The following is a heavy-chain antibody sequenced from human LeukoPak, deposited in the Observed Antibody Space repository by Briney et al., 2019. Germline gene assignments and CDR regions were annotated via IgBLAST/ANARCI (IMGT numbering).Heavy chain of an antibody. CDR1: GGTFSSYA. J-gene: IGHJ6*03. D-gene: IGHD3-3*01. V-gene: IGHV1-69*13. CDR2: IIPIFGTA. CDR3: AKDGGGAPAYYDFWSGYSNYYYYYMDV. Sequence: GASVKVSCKASGGTFSSYAISWVRQAPGQGLEWMGGIIPIFGTANYAQKFQGRVTITADESTSTAYMELSSLRSEDTAVYYCAKDGGGAPAYYDFWSGYSNYYYYYMDVWGKGTTVTVSS.